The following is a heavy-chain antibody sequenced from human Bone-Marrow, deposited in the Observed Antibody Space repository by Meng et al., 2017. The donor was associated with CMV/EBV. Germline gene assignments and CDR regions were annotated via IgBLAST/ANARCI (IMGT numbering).Heavy chain of an antibody. Sequence: ASVKVSCKASGASFSSHAISWVRQAPGQGLEWMGWINPNSGGTNYAQKFQGRVTMTRDTSISTAYMELSRLRSGDTAVYYCARSGRSGYDNWGQGTLVTVSS. D-gene: IGHD3-3*01. CDR3: ARSGRSGYDN. V-gene: IGHV1-2*02. J-gene: IGHJ4*02. CDR1: GASFSSHA. CDR2: INPNSGGT.